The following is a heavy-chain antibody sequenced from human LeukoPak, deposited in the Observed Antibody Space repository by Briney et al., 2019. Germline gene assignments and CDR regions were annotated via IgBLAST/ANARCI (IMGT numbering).Heavy chain of an antibody. CDR3: ARVPASGWDYYDSSGTGGAFDI. CDR1: GFTLSDYY. D-gene: IGHD3-22*01. Sequence: PGGSLRLSCAASGFTLSDYYMSWIRQAPGKGLEWVAVIWYDGSNKYYADSVKGRFTISRDNSKNTLYLQMNSLRAEDTAVYYCARVPASGWDYYDSSGTGGAFDIWGQGTMVTVSS. CDR2: IWYDGSNK. V-gene: IGHV3-33*08. J-gene: IGHJ3*02.